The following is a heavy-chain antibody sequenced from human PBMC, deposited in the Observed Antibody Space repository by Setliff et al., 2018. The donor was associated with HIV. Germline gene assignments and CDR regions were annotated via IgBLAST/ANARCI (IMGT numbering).Heavy chain of an antibody. V-gene: IGHV4-39*07. J-gene: IGHJ4*02. Sequence: PSETLSLTCTVSGGSFIGSSFQSTWIRQTPGKGLEWIADIAYSGTTMYTNYNPSLESRVIVSGDTSRDQFFLKLTSVTADDTAIYYCARGPPFAYWGQGLLVTVPQ. CDR2: IAYSGTTMYT. CDR3: ARGPPFAY. CDR1: GGSFIGSSFQ.